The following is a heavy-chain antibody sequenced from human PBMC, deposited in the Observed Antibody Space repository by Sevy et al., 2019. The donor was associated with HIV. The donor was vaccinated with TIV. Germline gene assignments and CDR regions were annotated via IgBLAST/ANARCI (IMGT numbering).Heavy chain of an antibody. J-gene: IGHJ6*02. V-gene: IGHV3-7*03. CDR3: ARDCNSASCLWGLDV. CDR1: GFTFSNYW. D-gene: IGHD1-26*01. Sequence: GGSLRLSCAASGFTFSNYWMTWVRQAPGKGREGVANIKREGSERYYLASVKGRFTISRDNAKKSLYLQMNSLLAEDTAVYYCARDCNSASCLWGLDVWGQGTTVTVSS. CDR2: IKREGSER.